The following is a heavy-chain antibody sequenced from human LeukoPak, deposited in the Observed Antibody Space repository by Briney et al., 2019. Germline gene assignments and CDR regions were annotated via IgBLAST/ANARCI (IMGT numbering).Heavy chain of an antibody. Sequence: SVKVSCEASGGTFSSYAISWVRQAPGQGLEWMGGIIPIFGTANYAQKFQGRVTITTDESTSTAYMELSSLRSEDTAVYYCARVGLDHYYYMDVWGKGTTVTVSS. CDR2: IIPIFGTA. D-gene: IGHD6-19*01. V-gene: IGHV1-69*05. CDR3: ARVGLDHYYYMDV. J-gene: IGHJ6*03. CDR1: GGTFSSYA.